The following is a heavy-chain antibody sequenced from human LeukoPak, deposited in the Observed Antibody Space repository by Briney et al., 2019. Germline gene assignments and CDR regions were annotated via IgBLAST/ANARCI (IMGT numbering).Heavy chain of an antibody. Sequence: SETLSLTCSVSDGSINSYYWNWIRRPPGKGLEWIGYIYHNGNTNYSPSLKSRVTMSVDTSKNLFSLKVSSVTAADTAVYYCARGRSNYYGMDVWGQGTTVTVSS. CDR1: DGSINSYY. V-gene: IGHV4-59*01. CDR3: ARGRSNYYGMDV. J-gene: IGHJ6*02. CDR2: IYHNGNT. D-gene: IGHD1-26*01.